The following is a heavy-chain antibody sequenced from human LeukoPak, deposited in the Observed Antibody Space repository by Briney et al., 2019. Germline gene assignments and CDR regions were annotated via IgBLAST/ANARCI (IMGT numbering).Heavy chain of an antibody. D-gene: IGHD6-19*01. J-gene: IGHJ4*02. CDR1: GGTFSSYA. Sequence: SVKVSCKASGGTFSSYAISGVRQAPGQGLEWMGGIIPIFGTANYAQKFQGRVTITADESTSTAYMELSSLRSEDTAVYYCARSELQRGIAVAGYRYWGQGTLVTVSS. CDR2: IIPIFGTA. CDR3: ARSELQRGIAVAGYRY. V-gene: IGHV1-69*13.